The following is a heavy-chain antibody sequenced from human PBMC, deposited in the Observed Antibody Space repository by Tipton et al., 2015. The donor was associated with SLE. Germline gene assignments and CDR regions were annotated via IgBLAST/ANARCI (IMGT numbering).Heavy chain of an antibody. D-gene: IGHD3-3*01. CDR3: ARVNYDFWSGSTAWYYMDV. CDR1: GYTFTSYG. V-gene: IGHV1-18*01. CDR2: ISAYNGNT. J-gene: IGHJ6*03. Sequence: QLVQSGAEVKKPGASVKVSCKASGYTFTSYGISWVRQAPGQGLEWMGWISAYNGNTNYAQKLQGRVTMTTDTSTSTAYMELRSLRSDDTAVYYCARVNYDFWSGSTAWYYMDVWGKGTTVTVSS.